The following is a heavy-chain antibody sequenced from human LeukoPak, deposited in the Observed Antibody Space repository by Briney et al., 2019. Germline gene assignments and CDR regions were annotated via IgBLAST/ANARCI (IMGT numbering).Heavy chain of an antibody. CDR1: GYTFTDYF. CDR2: INPKSGGT. V-gene: IGHV1-2*02. CDR3: AREGRYFESYNSFDP. J-gene: IGHJ5*02. Sequence: GASVKVSCKASGYTFTDYFMNWVRQAPGQGLEWMGWINPKSGGTVYAQKFQGRVTMTRNTSISTAYMELSSLRSEDTAVYYCAREGRYFESYNSFDPWGQGTLVTVSS. D-gene: IGHD3-9*01.